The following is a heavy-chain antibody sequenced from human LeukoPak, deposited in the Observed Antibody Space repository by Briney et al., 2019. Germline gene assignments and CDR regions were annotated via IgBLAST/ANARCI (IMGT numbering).Heavy chain of an antibody. V-gene: IGHV3-48*03. D-gene: IGHD3-9*01. CDR1: GFTFSTYE. CDR2: ISSSSSTI. J-gene: IGHJ6*03. CDR3: ARAGGLTGRWGYYYMDV. Sequence: PGGSLRLSCAVSGFTFSTYEMNWVRQAPGKGLEWVSYISSSSSTIYYADSVKGRFTISRDSAKNSLYPQMSNLRAEDTAVYYCARAGGLTGRWGYYYMDVWGKGTTVTISS.